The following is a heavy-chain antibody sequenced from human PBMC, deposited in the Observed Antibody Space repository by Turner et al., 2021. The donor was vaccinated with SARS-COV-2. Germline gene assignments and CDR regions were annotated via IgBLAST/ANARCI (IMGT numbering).Heavy chain of an antibody. D-gene: IGHD3-10*01. J-gene: IGHJ4*02. CDR3: ARDSGDFDY. CDR2: ISYDGSNK. CDR1: GFTFSSYV. V-gene: IGHV3-30-3*01. Sequence: QVQLVESGGGVVQPGRSLRLPCAASGFTFSSYVMHRVRQAPGKGLEWVAVISYDGSNKYYADSVKGRFTISRDNSKNTLYLQMNSLRAEDTAVYYCARDSGDFDYWGQGTLVTVSS.